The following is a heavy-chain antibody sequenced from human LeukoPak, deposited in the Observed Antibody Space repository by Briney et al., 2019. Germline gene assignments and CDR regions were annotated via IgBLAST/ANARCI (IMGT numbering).Heavy chain of an antibody. D-gene: IGHD2-2*01. CDR1: GGSFSGYY. Sequence: SETLSLTCAVYGGSFSGYYWSWIRQPPGKGLEWIGEINHSGSTNYNPSLKSRVTISVDTSKNQFSLKLSSVTAADTAVYYCARGRRVDQLLVRGNQRKNYYFDYWGQGTLVTVSS. CDR2: INHSGST. V-gene: IGHV4-34*01. CDR3: ARGRRVDQLLVRGNQRKNYYFDY. J-gene: IGHJ4*02.